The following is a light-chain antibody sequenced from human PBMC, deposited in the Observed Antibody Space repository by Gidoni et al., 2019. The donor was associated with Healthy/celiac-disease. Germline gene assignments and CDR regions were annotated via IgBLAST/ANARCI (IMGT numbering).Light chain of an antibody. J-gene: IGKJ1*01. V-gene: IGKV1-5*03. CDR1: QSISSW. CDR2: KAA. Sequence: DIQMTQSPSTLSASVGDRVTITCRASQSISSWLAWYQQKPGKAPKLLIYKAASLESGVPSRFSGSGSGTEFTLTISSLQPDDFATYSCQQYNSYWWTFGQGTKVEIK. CDR3: QQYNSYWWT.